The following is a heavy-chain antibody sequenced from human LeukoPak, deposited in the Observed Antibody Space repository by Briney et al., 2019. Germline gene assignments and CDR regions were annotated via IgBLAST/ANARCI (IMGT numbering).Heavy chain of an antibody. V-gene: IGHV3-23*01. CDR3: AKGGGSSYNYYFDY. D-gene: IGHD2-15*01. CDR2: MSDSGGST. Sequence: TGGSLRLSCAASGFTFSSYAMSWVRQSPGKGLECVSAMSDSGGSTYYTDSVKGRFTISRDNSKNTLYLQMNSLRAEDTAVYYCAKGGGSSYNYYFDYWGQGTLVTASS. J-gene: IGHJ4*02. CDR1: GFTFSSYA.